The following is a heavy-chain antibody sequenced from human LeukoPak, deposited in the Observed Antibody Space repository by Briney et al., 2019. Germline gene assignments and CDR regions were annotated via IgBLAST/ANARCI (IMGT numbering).Heavy chain of an antibody. J-gene: IGHJ6*02. CDR1: VYTFTGYY. V-gene: IGHV1-2*02. CDR2: INPNSGGT. D-gene: IGHD4-17*01. CDR3: ARDLSRSVTTSGYYYGMDV. Sequence: GASVKVSCKASVYTFTGYYMHWVRQAPGQGLEWMGWINPNSGGTNYAQKFQGRVTMTRDTSISTAYMELSRLRSDDTAVYYCARDLSRSVTTSGYYYGMDVWGQGTTVTVSS.